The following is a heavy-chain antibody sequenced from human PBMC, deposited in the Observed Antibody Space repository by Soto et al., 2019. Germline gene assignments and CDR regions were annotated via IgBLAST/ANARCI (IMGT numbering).Heavy chain of an antibody. CDR3: AKRGRASGYDYQNYYYYYYMDV. D-gene: IGHD5-12*01. CDR1: GFTFSSYA. J-gene: IGHJ6*03. CDR2: ISGSGGST. Sequence: GGSLRLSCAASGFTFSSYAMSWVRQAPGKGLEWVSAISGSGGSTYYADSVKGRFTISRDNSKNTLYLQMNSLRAEDTAVYYCAKRGRASGYDYQNYYYYYYMDVWGKGTTVTVSS. V-gene: IGHV3-23*01.